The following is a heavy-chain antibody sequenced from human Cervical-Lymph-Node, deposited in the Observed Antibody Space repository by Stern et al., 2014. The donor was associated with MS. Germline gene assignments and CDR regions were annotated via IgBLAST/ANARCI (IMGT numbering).Heavy chain of an antibody. J-gene: IGHJ4*02. CDR2: LSNEGSKQ. V-gene: IGHV3-30-3*01. CDR1: GFIFSSYA. CDR3: ARDTCRGGGCYFRY. D-gene: IGHD2-15*01. Sequence: VQLVESGGGVVQPGRSLRLSCAASGFIFSSYAMHWVRQAPGKGLDWVAFLSNEGSKQFYADSVKGRFTISRDNSNNTLYLQMNSLRPEDTAVYYCARDTCRGGGCYFRYWGQGILITVPS.